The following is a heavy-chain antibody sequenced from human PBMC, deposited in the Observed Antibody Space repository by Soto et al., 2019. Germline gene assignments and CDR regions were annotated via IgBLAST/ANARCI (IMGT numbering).Heavy chain of an antibody. CDR2: ISYSGST. D-gene: IGHD6-19*01. V-gene: IGHV4-59*08. J-gene: IGHJ2*01. CDR3: ARPRSSSYWYFDL. Sequence: QVQLQESGPGLVKPSETLSLTCTVSGGSITSDYWSWIRQPPGKGLEWIGYISYSGSTNYNPSLESRVTLSEDTSKNQYSLKLHSVTAADTAVYYCARPRSSSYWYFDLWGRGTLVTVSS. CDR1: GGSITSDY.